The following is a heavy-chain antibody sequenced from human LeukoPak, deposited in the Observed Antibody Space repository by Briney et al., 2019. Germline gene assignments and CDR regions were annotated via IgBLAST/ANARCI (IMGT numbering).Heavy chain of an antibody. CDR3: AKDDGWVQYAN. V-gene: IGHV3-30*04. D-gene: IGHD5-24*01. CDR1: GFTFNNYA. CDR2: IFYDGSVY. J-gene: IGHJ4*02. Sequence: GRSLRLSCAASGFTFNNYAMHWVRQAPGKGLEWVAVIFYDGSVYYYADSVKGRFTISRDNSKNTLYLQMNSLRAVDTAVYYCAKDDGWVQYANWGQGTLVTVSS.